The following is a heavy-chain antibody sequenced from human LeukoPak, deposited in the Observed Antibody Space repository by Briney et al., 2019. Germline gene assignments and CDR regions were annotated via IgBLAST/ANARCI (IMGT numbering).Heavy chain of an antibody. CDR3: ARDHPLSSPSRGHHAFDI. CDR1: GFTFSSYA. Sequence: GGSLRLSCAASGFTFSSYAMHWVRQAPGKGLEWVAVISYDGSNKYYADSVKGRFTISRDNSKNTLYLQMDSLRAEDTAVYYCARDHPLSSPSRGHHAFDIWGQGTMVTVSS. J-gene: IGHJ3*02. D-gene: IGHD2-2*01. V-gene: IGHV3-30-3*01. CDR2: ISYDGSNK.